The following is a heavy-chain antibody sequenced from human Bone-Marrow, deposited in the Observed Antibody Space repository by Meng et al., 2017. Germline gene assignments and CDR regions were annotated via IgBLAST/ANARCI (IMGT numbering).Heavy chain of an antibody. V-gene: IGHV4-39*07. CDR1: GGSISSSSYY. CDR3: ARDGGISVF. J-gene: IGHJ4*02. D-gene: IGHD2-21*01. CDR2: IYDSGST. Sequence: GSLRLSCTVSGGSISSSSYYWGWIHQPPGKGLEWIGSIYDSGSTYYNPSLKSRVTISVDTSKNQFSLKLSSVTAADTAVYYCARDGGISVFWGQGTLVTVSS.